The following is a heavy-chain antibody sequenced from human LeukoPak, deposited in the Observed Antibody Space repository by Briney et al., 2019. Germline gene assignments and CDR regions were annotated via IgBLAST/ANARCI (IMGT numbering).Heavy chain of an antibody. CDR1: GFTVSGHY. Sequence: GGSLRLSCAASGFTVSGHYMSWVRQAPGKGLEWVAAISDSGGSTYYVDSVRGRFTISRDNSKNTVYLQMNSLRAEDTAVYYCAKVQEMDTILPPFHYWGQGTLVTVSS. J-gene: IGHJ4*02. D-gene: IGHD5-24*01. CDR3: AKVQEMDTILPPFHY. V-gene: IGHV3-23*01. CDR2: ISDSGGST.